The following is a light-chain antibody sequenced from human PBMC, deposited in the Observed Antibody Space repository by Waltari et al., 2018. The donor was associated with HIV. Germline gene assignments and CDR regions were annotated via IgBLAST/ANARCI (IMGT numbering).Light chain of an antibody. CDR1: QDINNY. CDR3: QQYNNLPLT. V-gene: IGKV1-33*01. CDR2: DAS. J-gene: IGKJ3*01. Sequence: DIQMTQSPSSLSASVGDRVTITCQASQDINNYLNWYQQKPGKVPKLLIYDASNLETGVPSRFSGSGSGTDFSFTISSLQPEDIATYYCQQYNNLPLTFGPGTTVDLK.